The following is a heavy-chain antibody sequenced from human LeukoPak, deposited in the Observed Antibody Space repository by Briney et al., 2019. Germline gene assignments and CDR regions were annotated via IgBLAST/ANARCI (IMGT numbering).Heavy chain of an antibody. CDR2: HYYSGST. CDR3: ARGWGGWYLY. J-gene: IGHJ4*02. CDR1: GGSINSTGYY. Sequence: SETLSLTCTVSGGSINSTGYYWGWIRQPPGTGLEWIGSHYYSGSTYYKPSLKSRVTISVDTSKNQFSLKLSSVTAADTAVYYCARGWGGWYLYWGQGTLVTVSS. D-gene: IGHD6-19*01. V-gene: IGHV4-39*07.